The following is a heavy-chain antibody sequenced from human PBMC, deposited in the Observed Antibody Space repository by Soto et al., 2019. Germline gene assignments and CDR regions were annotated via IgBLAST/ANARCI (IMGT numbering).Heavy chain of an antibody. CDR1: GFNFDDYA. V-gene: IGHV3-9*01. D-gene: IGHD3-10*01. J-gene: IGHJ4*02. CDR3: AKDISLWFGDYYFDS. CDR2: ISWNSGVI. Sequence: EVQLVESGGGLVQPGRSLRLSCAASGFNFDDYAMHWVRQAPGKGLEWVSGISWNSGVIAYADSVKGRFTISRDNAKNSLHLQMNSLSSEDSAFYYCAKDISLWFGDYYFDSWGQGTLVTVSP.